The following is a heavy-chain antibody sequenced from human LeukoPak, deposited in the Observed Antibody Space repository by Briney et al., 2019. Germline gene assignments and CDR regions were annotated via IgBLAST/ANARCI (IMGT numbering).Heavy chain of an antibody. J-gene: IGHJ4*02. CDR1: GFTFSSYG. CDR2: IWYDGSNK. V-gene: IGHV3-33*01. CDR3: ARDQCSGGSCYSFDY. D-gene: IGHD2-15*01. Sequence: GGSLRLSCAASGFTFSSYGMHWFRQAPGKGLEWVAVIWYDGSNKYYADSVKGRFTISRDNSKNTLYLQMNSLRAEDTAVYYCARDQCSGGSCYSFDYWGQGTLVTVSS.